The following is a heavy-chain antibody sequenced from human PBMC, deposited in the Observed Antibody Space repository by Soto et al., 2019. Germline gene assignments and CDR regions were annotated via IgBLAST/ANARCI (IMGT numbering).Heavy chain of an antibody. J-gene: IGHJ6*02. CDR2: IIPIFGTA. Sequence: QVQLVQSGAEVKKPGSSVKVSCKASGGTFSSYAISWVRQAPGQGLEWMGGIIPIFGTANYAQKFQGRVTITADESTSTAYMELSSLRSEDTAVYYCVTHEVVPAAIYYGMDVWGQGTTVTVSS. CDR1: GGTFSSYA. V-gene: IGHV1-69*01. CDR3: VTHEVVPAAIYYGMDV. D-gene: IGHD2-2*02.